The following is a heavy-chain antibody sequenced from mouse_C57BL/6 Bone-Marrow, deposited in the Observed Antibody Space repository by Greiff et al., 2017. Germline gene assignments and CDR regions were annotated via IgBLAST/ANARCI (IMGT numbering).Heavy chain of an antibody. J-gene: IGHJ4*01. V-gene: IGHV1-39*01. D-gene: IGHD2-4*01. CDR3: ASGYDYDYAMDY. CDR2: INPNYGTT. CDR1: GYSFTDYN. Sequence: EVKLQESGPELVKPGASVKISCKASGYSFTDYNMNWVKQSNGKSLEWIGVINPNYGTTSYNQKFKGKATLTVDKASSTAYMQLNSLTSEDSAVYYCASGYDYDYAMDYWCQGTSVTVSS.